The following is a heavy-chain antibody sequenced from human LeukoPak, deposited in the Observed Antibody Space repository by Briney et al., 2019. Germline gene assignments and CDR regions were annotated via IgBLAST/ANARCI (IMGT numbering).Heavy chain of an antibody. CDR3: ARSNNYYESSGYYAKTRRDFDY. Sequence: ASVKVSCKASGYTFTSYYMHWVRQAPGQGLEWMGIINPSGGSTCYAQKFQGRVTMTRATSTSTVYMELSSLRSEDTAVYYCARSNNYYESSGYYAKTRRDFDYWGQGTLVTVSS. J-gene: IGHJ4*02. V-gene: IGHV1-46*01. CDR2: INPSGGST. D-gene: IGHD3-22*01. CDR1: GYTFTSYY.